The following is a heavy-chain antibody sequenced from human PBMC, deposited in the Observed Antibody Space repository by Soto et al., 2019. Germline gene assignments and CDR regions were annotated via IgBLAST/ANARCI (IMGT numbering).Heavy chain of an antibody. CDR2: IYHHGST. CDR1: GGSISGEDYY. J-gene: IGHJ4*02. D-gene: IGHD3-22*01. V-gene: IGHV4-30-4*01. CDR3: ARGRAYYDNSGYYYIDY. Sequence: QVQLQESGPRLVKPSQTLSLTCTVSGGSISGEDYYCIWIRQPLGKGLEWVGYIYHHGSTFYTPSLGSRVTISADTSNSPFSLKLSSVTAADTAMYYCARGRAYYDNSGYYYIDYWGQGAPVTVSS.